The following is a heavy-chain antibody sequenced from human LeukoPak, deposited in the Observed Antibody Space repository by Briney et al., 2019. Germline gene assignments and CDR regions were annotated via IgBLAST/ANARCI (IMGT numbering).Heavy chain of an antibody. D-gene: IGHD4/OR15-4a*01. Sequence: SGGSLRLSCAASGFTFSRYWMNWVRQAPGKGLEWVANIKQDGSEKYYVDSVKGRFTISRDNAKNSVYLQMNSLRAEDTAMYYCATLPGLVLSRGQGTLVTVSS. J-gene: IGHJ4*02. CDR3: ATLPGLVLS. CDR1: GFTFSRYW. V-gene: IGHV3-7*01. CDR2: IKQDGSEK.